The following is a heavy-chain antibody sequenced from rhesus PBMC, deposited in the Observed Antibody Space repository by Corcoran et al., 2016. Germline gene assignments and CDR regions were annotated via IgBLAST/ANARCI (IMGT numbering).Heavy chain of an antibody. J-gene: IGHJ4*01. D-gene: IGHD2-2*01. V-gene: IGHV4S2*01. CDR3: ARGYFYFDY. CDR1: GSSINTNY. Sequence: QVHLQESGPGLVKPSETLPLPCAVSGSSINTNYWSWIRPAPGKGLEWIGLIYGRRGNTDYNPALNSRVTISIDTSMNQVSLRLSSVTAADTAVYYCARGYFYFDYWGQGVLVTVSS. CDR2: IYGRRGNT.